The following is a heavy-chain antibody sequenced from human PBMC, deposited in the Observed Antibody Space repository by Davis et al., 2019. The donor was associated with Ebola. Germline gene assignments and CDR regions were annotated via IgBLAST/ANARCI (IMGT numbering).Heavy chain of an antibody. CDR1: GNSFTSHW. D-gene: IGHD1-20*01. CDR3: ATLRRTITGMDDGFDI. Sequence: GESLKISCKDSGNSFTSHWIGWVRQMPGKGLEWMGIIYPGDSDTRYRPSFRGQVTISADKSFKTAFLQWSSLKASDTARYYCATLRRTITGMDDGFDIWGQGTMVTVSS. J-gene: IGHJ3*02. CDR2: IYPGDSDT. V-gene: IGHV5-51*01.